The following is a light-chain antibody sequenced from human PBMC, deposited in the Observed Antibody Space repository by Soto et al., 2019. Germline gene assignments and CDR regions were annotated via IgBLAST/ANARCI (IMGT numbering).Light chain of an antibody. CDR1: QSVSSN. Sequence: EIVMTQSPATLSVSPGERATLSCRASQSVSSNLAWYQQKPGQAPRLLIYGAFTRATDIPSRFSGSGSGTDFTLTISSLEPEDLAVYYCQQYNDWWTFGQGTKVDIK. CDR2: GAF. CDR3: QQYNDWWT. V-gene: IGKV3D-15*01. J-gene: IGKJ1*01.